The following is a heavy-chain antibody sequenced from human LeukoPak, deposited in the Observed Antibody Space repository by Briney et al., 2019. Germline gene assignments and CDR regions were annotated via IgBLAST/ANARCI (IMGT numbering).Heavy chain of an antibody. V-gene: IGHV3-7*03. J-gene: IGHJ6*02. CDR2: INKDGSAE. Sequence: GGSLRLSCAASGFTFSSYWMTWVRLAPGKGLEWVANINKDGSAEYYVDSLKGRFTISRDNTKNSLYLQMSNLRAEDTAVYFCARGGGLDVWGQGATVTVSS. D-gene: IGHD3-16*01. CDR3: ARGGGLDV. CDR1: GFTFSSYW.